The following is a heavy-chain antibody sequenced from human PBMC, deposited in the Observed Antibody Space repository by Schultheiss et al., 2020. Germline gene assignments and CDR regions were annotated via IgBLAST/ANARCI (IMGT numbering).Heavy chain of an antibody. J-gene: IGHJ6*04. V-gene: IGHV3-15*01. D-gene: IGHD1-26*01. CDR1: GFTFTYAW. Sequence: GESLKISCAASGFTFTYAWMSWVRQAPGKGLEWVGLIKSKASGGTIDYAAPVKGRFTISRDDSENKVYLQMNSLKTEDTGVYYCKWEQDFHYGMAVWGKGTTVTVSS. CDR2: IKSKASGGTI. CDR3: KWEQDFHYGMAV.